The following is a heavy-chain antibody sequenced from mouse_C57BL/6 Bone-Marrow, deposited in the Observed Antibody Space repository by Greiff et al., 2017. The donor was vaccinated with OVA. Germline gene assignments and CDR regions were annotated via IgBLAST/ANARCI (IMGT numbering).Heavy chain of an antibody. V-gene: IGHV5-6*01. J-gene: IGHJ2*01. D-gene: IGHD1-1*01. CDR3: ARHDYYGSFDY. CDR1: GFTFSSYG. Sequence: EVNLVESGGDLVKPGGSLKLSCAASGFTFSSYGMSWVRQTPDKRLEWVATISSGGSYTYYPDSVKGRFTISRDNAKNTLYLQMSSLKSEDTAMYYCARHDYYGSFDYWGQGTTRTVSS. CDR2: ISSGGSYT.